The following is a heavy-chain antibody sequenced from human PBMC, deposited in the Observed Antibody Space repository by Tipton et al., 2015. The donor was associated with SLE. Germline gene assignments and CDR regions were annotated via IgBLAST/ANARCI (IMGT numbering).Heavy chain of an antibody. D-gene: IGHD2-2*01. V-gene: IGHV4-31*03. Sequence: TLSLTCTVSGGSISNGAYYWNWIRQHPGKGLEWIGYIYYSGSTYYNPSLKSRVTISLDTSKNQISLNLSSVTAADTAVYYCARGGCSSSSCLKWFDPWGQGTLVTVSS. CDR3: ARGGCSSSSCLKWFDP. CDR2: IYYSGST. J-gene: IGHJ5*02. CDR1: GGSISNGAYY.